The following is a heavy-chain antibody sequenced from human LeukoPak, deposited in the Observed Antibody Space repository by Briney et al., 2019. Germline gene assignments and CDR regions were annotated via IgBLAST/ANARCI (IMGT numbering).Heavy chain of an antibody. CDR2: IIPIFGTA. D-gene: IGHD2-2*01. CDR3: ARGYCSSTSCSCFDY. V-gene: IGHV1-69*05. Sequence: AVKVFCKTSGGTFSSYSCSCLRRATGQGVEWMGGIIPIFGTANYEQKFQGRVPLTTDESTNTALFELRSLRAEDAAVYYCARGYCSSTSCSCFDYWGQGTLVTVSS. J-gene: IGHJ4*02. CDR1: GGTFSSYS.